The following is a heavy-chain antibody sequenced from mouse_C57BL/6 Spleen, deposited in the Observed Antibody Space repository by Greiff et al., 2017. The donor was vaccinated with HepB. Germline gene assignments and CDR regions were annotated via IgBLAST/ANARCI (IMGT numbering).Heavy chain of an antibody. CDR1: GYTFTSYG. CDR2: IYPRSGNT. Sequence: VQLVESGAELARPGASVKLSCKASGYTFTSYGISWVKQRTGQGLEWIGEIYPRSGNTYYNEKFKGKATLTADKSSSTAYMEIRSLTSEDSAVYFCARKRNDYDWEYYFDYWGQGTTLTGSS. D-gene: IGHD2-4*01. CDR3: ARKRNDYDWEYYFDY. V-gene: IGHV1-81*01. J-gene: IGHJ2*01.